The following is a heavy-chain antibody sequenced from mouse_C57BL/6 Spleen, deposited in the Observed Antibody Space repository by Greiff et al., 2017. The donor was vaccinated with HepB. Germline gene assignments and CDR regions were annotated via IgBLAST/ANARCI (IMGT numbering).Heavy chain of an antibody. V-gene: IGHV1-52*01. J-gene: IGHJ4*01. Sequence: QVQLQQPGAELVRPGSSVKLSCKASGYTFTSYWMHWVKQRPIQGLEWIGNIDPSDSETHYNQQFKDNATLTVDQSSSTAYMQLSSLTSEDSAVYYCARSIGYYYGSSYEDAMDYWGQGTSVTVSS. CDR2: IDPSDSET. CDR3: ARSIGYYYGSSYEDAMDY. D-gene: IGHD1-1*01. CDR1: GYTFTSYW.